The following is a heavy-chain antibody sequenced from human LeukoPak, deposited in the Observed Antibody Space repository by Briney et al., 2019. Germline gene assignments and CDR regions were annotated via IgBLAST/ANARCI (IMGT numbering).Heavy chain of an antibody. D-gene: IGHD5-18*01. CDR3: ARVGGYSYGYEGFSWFNP. CDR1: GGSISSSSYY. V-gene: IGHV4-39*07. J-gene: IGHJ5*02. Sequence: SETLSLTCTVSGGSISSSSYYWGWIRQPPGKGLEWVGSIYYSGSTYYNPSLKSRVTISVDTSKNQFSLKLSSVTAADTAVYYCARVGGYSYGYEGFSWFNPWGQEPWSPSPQ. CDR2: IYYSGST.